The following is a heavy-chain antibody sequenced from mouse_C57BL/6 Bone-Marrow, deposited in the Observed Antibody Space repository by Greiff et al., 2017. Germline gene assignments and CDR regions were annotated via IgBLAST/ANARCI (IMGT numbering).Heavy chain of an antibody. CDR2: ISDGGSYT. CDR3: AREEGNLYYGYDGDPWFAY. J-gene: IGHJ3*01. V-gene: IGHV5-4*01. Sequence: EVKLVESGGGLVKPGGSLKLSCAASGFTFSSYAMSWVRQTPEKRLEWVATISDGGSYTYYPDNVKGRFTISRDNAKNNLYLQMSHLKSEDTAMYYCAREEGNLYYGYDGDPWFAYWGQGTLVTVSA. CDR1: GFTFSSYA. D-gene: IGHD2-2*01.